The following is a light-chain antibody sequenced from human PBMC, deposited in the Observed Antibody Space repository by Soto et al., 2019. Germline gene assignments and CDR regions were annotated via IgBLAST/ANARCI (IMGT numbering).Light chain of an antibody. CDR3: MQALQTPL. CDR1: QSLLHSNGYNY. Sequence: DIVMTQSPLSLPVTPGEPASISCRSSQSLLHSNGYNYLDWYLQKPGQSPQLLIYLDSNRASGVPDRFSGSGSGTDFTLKISRVEAEDVGVYYCMQALQTPLFGGGTKVEIK. CDR2: LDS. V-gene: IGKV2-28*01. J-gene: IGKJ4*01.